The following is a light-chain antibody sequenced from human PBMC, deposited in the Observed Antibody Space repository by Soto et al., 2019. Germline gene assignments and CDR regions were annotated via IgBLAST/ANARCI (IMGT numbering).Light chain of an antibody. CDR3: QQYYSTPIT. CDR1: QSVLYSSNNKNY. Sequence: DVVMTQSPDSLAVSLGERATINCKSSQSVLYSSNNKNYVAWYQQKPGQPPKLLIYWASTRESGVPDRFCGSGSGTDFTLTISSLQAEDVAVYYCQQYYSTPITFGQGTRLEIK. J-gene: IGKJ5*01. CDR2: WAS. V-gene: IGKV4-1*01.